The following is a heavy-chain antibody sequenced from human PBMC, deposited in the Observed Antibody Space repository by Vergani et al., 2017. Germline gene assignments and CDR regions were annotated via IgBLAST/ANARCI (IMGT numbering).Heavy chain of an antibody. Sequence: EVQLVESGGGLVQPGGSLRLSCVGSGFTFSTCSMNWVRQAPGKGLEWVSYISTDASTTYYGDSVKGRFTISRDNAKNSLYLQMNSLRAEDTAVYFCAREPLRTYDSSGYYFHDAFDIWGQGTMVTVSS. V-gene: IGHV3-48*01. J-gene: IGHJ3*02. CDR1: GFTFSTCS. D-gene: IGHD3-22*01. CDR3: AREPLRTYDSSGYYFHDAFDI. CDR2: ISTDASTT.